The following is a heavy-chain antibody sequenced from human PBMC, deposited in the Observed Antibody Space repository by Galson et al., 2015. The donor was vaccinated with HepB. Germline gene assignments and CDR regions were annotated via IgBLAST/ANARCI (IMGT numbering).Heavy chain of an antibody. J-gene: IGHJ4*02. CDR1: GLTFSDYS. D-gene: IGHD6-13*01. V-gene: IGHV3-48*01. Sequence: SLRLSCAASGLTFSDYSMNWVRQAPGKGLEWVAYISSSSNTIYYADSVKGRFTISRDNSDNTLSLQMNSLRPEDTAIYYCAKDVYSWGAVGTIDYWGRGTLVTVSS. CDR2: ISSSSNTI. CDR3: AKDVYSWGAVGTIDY.